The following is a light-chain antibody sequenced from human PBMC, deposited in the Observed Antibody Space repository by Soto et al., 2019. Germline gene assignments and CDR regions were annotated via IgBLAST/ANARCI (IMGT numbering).Light chain of an antibody. CDR1: QSISSW. CDR2: KAS. V-gene: IGKV1-5*03. Sequence: DIQMTQSPSTLSASVGDRVTITCRASQSISSWLAWYQQKPGKAPKLLIYKASSLESGVPSRFSGSGSGTEFTLTISSLQPDDFAHYYCQQYNSSPWTFGQGTKVEIK. CDR3: QQYNSSPWT. J-gene: IGKJ1*01.